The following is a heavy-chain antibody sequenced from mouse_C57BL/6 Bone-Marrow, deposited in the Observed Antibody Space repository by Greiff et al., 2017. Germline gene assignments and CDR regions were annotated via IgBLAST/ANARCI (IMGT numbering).Heavy chain of an antibody. Sequence: VQLQQPGAELVKPGTSVKMSCKASGYTFTTYPIEWVKQRHGQSLEWIGNFHPYNDDTNYNEKFKGKATLTVEKSSSSAYLQLSRLTSDDSAVYDGARGGNYGRSYFDYWGQGTTLTVSS. J-gene: IGHJ2*01. CDR1: GYTFTTYP. CDR3: ARGGNYGRSYFDY. D-gene: IGHD2-1*01. CDR2: FHPYNDDT. V-gene: IGHV1-47*01.